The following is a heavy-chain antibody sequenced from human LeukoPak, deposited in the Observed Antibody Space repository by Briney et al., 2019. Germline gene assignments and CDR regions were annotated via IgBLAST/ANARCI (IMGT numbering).Heavy chain of an antibody. CDR3: ARVREGIAAAGRGFDP. J-gene: IGHJ5*02. Sequence: GGSLRLSCAASGFTFSSYEMNWVRQAPGKGLEWVSYISSSGSTIYYADSVKGRFTISRDNAKNSLYLQMNSLRAEDTAVCYCARVREGIAAAGRGFDPWGQGTLVTVSS. D-gene: IGHD6-13*01. CDR2: ISSSGSTI. V-gene: IGHV3-48*03. CDR1: GFTFSSYE.